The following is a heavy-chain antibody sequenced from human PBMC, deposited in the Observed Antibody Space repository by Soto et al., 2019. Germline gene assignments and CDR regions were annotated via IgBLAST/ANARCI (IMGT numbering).Heavy chain of an antibody. Sequence: PGGSLRLSCAASGFTFSSYAMSWVRQAPGKGLEWVSAISGSGGSTYYADSVKGRFTISRDNSKNTLYLQMNSLRAEDTAVYYCAKDTVTTSRHYYYYGMDVWGQGTTVTVSS. J-gene: IGHJ6*02. D-gene: IGHD4-17*01. CDR1: GFTFSSYA. CDR3: AKDTVTTSRHYYYYGMDV. V-gene: IGHV3-23*01. CDR2: ISGSGGST.